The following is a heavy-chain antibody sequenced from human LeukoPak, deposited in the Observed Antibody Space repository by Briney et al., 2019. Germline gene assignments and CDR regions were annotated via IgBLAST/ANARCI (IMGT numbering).Heavy chain of an antibody. CDR3: ARRGSSSREFDH. Sequence: RPGRSLRLSCPASGFTFNSYTIRWVRQAPGKGLGWDSYISCSGENTYYAECVKGRFTISRDNSKNTVYLQMSSLRAEDKAGYYCARRGSSSREFDHWGQGTLVTVSS. CDR2: ISCSGENT. D-gene: IGHD6-6*01. CDR1: GFTFNSYT. V-gene: IGHV3-23*01. J-gene: IGHJ4*02.